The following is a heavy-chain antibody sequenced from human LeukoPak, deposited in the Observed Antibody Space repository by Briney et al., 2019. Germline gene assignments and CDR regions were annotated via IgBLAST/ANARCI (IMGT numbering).Heavy chain of an antibody. CDR3: ARRPVAAEYFQH. D-gene: IGHD6-25*01. V-gene: IGHV3-30*03. Sequence: GGSLRLSCTGSGFSFTNYAMHWVRQAPGEGLEWVAVISYDESKIYYADSVKGRFTISRDLSTNTLYLQMNSLTTEDTAMYFCARRPVAAEYFQHWGQGTWSPSPQ. CDR1: GFSFTNYA. CDR2: ISYDESKI. J-gene: IGHJ1*01.